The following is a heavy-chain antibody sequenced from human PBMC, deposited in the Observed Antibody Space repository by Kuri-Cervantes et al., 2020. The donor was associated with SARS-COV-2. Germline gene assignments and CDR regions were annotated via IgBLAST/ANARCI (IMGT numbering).Heavy chain of an antibody. CDR1: GGTFSSYA. J-gene: IGHJ4*02. Sequence: ASVKVSCKASGGTFSSYAISWVRQAPGQGLEWMGWINPNSGGTNYAQKFQGRVTMTRDTSISTAYMELSRLRSDDTAVYYCARDANTIFGVVIDAFDYWGQGTLVTVSS. CDR3: ARDANTIFGVVIDAFDY. D-gene: IGHD3-3*01. V-gene: IGHV1-2*02. CDR2: INPNSGGT.